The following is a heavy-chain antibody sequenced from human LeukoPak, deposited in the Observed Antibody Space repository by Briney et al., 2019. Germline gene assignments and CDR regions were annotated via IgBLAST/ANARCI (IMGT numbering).Heavy chain of an antibody. CDR2: INPNSGGT. D-gene: IGHD6-13*01. V-gene: IGHV1-2*02. Sequence: ALVKVSCKTSGYTFTGYYMHWVRQAPGQGLEWMGWINPNSGGTNYAQKFQGRVTMTRDTSISTAYMELSRLRSDDTAVYYCAKAGAALRDAFDIWGQGTMVTVSS. J-gene: IGHJ3*02. CDR3: AKAGAALRDAFDI. CDR1: GYTFTGYY.